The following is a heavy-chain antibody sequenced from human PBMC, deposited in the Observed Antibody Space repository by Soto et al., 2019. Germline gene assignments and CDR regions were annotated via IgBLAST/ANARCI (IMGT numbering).Heavy chain of an antibody. Sequence: QLQLQESGPGLVNPSETLSLTCTVSGGSISRSTYYWGWNRKHPGKGLEWIGSIYDSVSTYYNPSLKTRVTISVDTSKNKFSLRLYSVTAADTAVYYCARLNDYVEFFQHWGQGTLVTVSS. CDR1: GGSISRSTYY. V-gene: IGHV4-39*01. CDR3: ARLNDYVEFFQH. CDR2: IYDSVST. J-gene: IGHJ1*01. D-gene: IGHD4-17*01.